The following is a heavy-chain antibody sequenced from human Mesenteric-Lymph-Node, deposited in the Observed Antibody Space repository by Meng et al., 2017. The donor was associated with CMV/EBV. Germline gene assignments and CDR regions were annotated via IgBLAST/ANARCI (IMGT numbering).Heavy chain of an antibody. V-gene: IGHV3-74*01. CDR2: TGPGGSTT. CDR1: GFTFSSHW. J-gene: IGHJ3*02. Sequence: GGSLRLSCAADGFTFSSHWMHWVRQGPGKGLVWVSGTGPGGSTTIYADSVKGRFTISRDNAKSTLYLQMNSLRAEDTSVYFCAGEHCGGGSCWTGFNIWGQGTTVTVSS. D-gene: IGHD2-15*01. CDR3: AGEHCGGGSCWTGFNI.